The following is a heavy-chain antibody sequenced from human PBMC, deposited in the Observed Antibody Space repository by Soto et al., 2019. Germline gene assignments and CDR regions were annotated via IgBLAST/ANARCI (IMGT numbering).Heavy chain of an antibody. V-gene: IGHV4-59*01. J-gene: IGHJ6*02. CDR3: ARAMGDWGTYYYYYGMDV. CDR1: GDAMSSNY. D-gene: IGHD3-16*01. Sequence: QVQLQESGPGLVRPSETLSLTCTVSGDAMSSNYWSWIRQPPGKGLEWIGHVYYAGATSYNPSLKSRVTISVDTSKNQFSLKLSSVTAADTAVYYCARAMGDWGTYYYYYGMDVWGQGTTVTVSS. CDR2: VYYAGAT.